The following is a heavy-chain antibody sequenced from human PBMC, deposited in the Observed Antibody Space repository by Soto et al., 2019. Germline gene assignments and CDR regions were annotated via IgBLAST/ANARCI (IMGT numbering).Heavy chain of an antibody. CDR2: IYPGDSDT. Sequence: LGESLKISCKGSGYSFTSYWIGWVRQMPGKGLEWMGIIYPGDSDTRYSPSFQGQVTISADKSISTAYLQWSSLKASDTAMYYCASSSFGPDYYYGMDVWGQGTTVTVSS. CDR3: ASSSFGPDYYYGMDV. J-gene: IGHJ6*02. CDR1: GYSFTSYW. D-gene: IGHD3-3*01. V-gene: IGHV5-51*01.